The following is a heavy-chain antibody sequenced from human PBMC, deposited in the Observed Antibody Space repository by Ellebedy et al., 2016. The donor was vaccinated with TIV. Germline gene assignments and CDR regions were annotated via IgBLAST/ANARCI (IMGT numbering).Heavy chain of an antibody. V-gene: IGHV4-59*01. D-gene: IGHD2-21*02. Sequence: SETLSLXXTVYGGSISYYYWSWIRQPPGKGLEWIGYIYYSGSTNYNPSLKSRVTISVDTSKNQFSLKLSSVTAADTDVYYCARVREDCGGDCCIFDYWGQGTLVTVSS. CDR1: GGSISYYY. CDR3: ARVREDCGGDCCIFDY. J-gene: IGHJ4*02. CDR2: IYYSGST.